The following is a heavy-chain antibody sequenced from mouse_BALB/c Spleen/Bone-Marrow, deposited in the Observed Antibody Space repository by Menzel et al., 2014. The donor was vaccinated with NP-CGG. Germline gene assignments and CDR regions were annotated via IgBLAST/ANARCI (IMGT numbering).Heavy chain of an antibody. D-gene: IGHD1-1*01. CDR2: IRNKANGYTT. J-gene: IGHJ3*01. CDR1: GFTFTDYY. Sequence: EVQLVESGGGLVQPGGSLRLSCATSGFTFTDYYMSWVRQPPGKALEWLGFIRNKANGYTTEYSASVKGRFTISRDNSQSILYLKMNTLRAEDSATYYCARGWITTGFAYWGQGTLVTVSA. CDR3: ARGWITTGFAY. V-gene: IGHV7-3*02.